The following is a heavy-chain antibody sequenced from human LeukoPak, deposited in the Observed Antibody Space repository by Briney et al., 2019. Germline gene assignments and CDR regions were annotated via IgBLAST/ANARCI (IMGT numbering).Heavy chain of an antibody. Sequence: GGSLRLSCAASGFTFSSYSMIWVSQAPGKGLEWVSYISDSSHAIYHADSVKGRFTISRDNAKDSLYLQMNSLRAEDTAVYYCAREPSYPDAFDIWGQGTMVTVSS. V-gene: IGHV3-48*01. CDR1: GFTFSSYS. J-gene: IGHJ3*02. CDR3: AREPSYPDAFDI. CDR2: ISDSSHAI.